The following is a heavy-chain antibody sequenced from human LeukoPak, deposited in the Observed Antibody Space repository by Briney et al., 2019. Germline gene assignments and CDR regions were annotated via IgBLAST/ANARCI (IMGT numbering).Heavy chain of an antibody. CDR1: GFTFRSYE. CDR3: ATFIIGPTIDY. J-gene: IGHJ4*02. D-gene: IGHD3-10*01. Sequence: GGSLRLSCAASGFTFRSYEMNWVRQAPGKGLEWVSYISGSGSTIYYADSVKGRFTISRDNAKNSLYLQMNSLRAGDTAVYYCATFIIGPTIDYWGQGTLVTVSS. V-gene: IGHV3-48*03. CDR2: ISGSGSTI.